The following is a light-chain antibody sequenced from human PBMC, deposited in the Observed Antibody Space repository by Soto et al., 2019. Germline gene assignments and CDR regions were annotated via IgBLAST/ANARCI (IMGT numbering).Light chain of an antibody. CDR2: GAS. CDR1: QGIRND. CDR3: LQDINYPWT. V-gene: IGKV1-6*01. J-gene: IGKJ1*01. Sequence: AIQMTQSPSSLSASVVDRVTITCLASQGIRNDLGWYQQKPGKPPKVLIYGASNLQSGVPPRFSGSGSGTDFTLAISSLQPEDSATYYCLQDINYPWTFGQGTKVDIK.